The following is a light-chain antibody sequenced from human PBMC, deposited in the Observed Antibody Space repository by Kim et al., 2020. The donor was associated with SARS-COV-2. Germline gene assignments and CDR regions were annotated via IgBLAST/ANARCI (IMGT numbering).Light chain of an antibody. Sequence: EIVLTQPPATLSLSPGERATLSCRASQSVSDYLTWYQQKPGQAPRLLIYDASNRATGIPARFSGSGSGTDFTLTISSLEPEDIAVYYCQQRSNRPPWTFGQGTKVDIK. CDR2: DAS. J-gene: IGKJ1*01. V-gene: IGKV3-11*01. CDR3: QQRSNRPPWT. CDR1: QSVSDY.